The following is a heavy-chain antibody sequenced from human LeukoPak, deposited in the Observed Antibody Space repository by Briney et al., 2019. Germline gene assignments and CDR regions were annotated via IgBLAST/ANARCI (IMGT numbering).Heavy chain of an antibody. V-gene: IGHV3-30-3*01. CDR3: ARVATSGSGSYYITYFDY. D-gene: IGHD3-10*01. CDR2: ISYDGSNK. CDR1: GFTFSSYA. Sequence: PGRSLRLSCAASGFTFSSYAMHWVRQAPGKGLEWVAVISYDGSNKYYADSVKGRFTISRDNSKNTLYLQMNGLRAEDTAVYYCARVATSGSGSYYITYFDYWGQGTLVTVSS. J-gene: IGHJ4*02.